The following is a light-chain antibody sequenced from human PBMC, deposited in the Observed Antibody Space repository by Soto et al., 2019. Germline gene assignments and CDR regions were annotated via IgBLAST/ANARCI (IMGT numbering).Light chain of an antibody. Sequence: EIVMTQSPATLSVSPGERATLSCRASQSVSNYLAWYQQKPGQAPRLLIYGAPTRATGIPARFSGGGSETEFTLTISSLQSEDFAVYYCQQYHNWPPLTFGGGTKVEIK. CDR2: GAP. CDR3: QQYHNWPPLT. CDR1: QSVSNY. J-gene: IGKJ4*01. V-gene: IGKV3-15*01.